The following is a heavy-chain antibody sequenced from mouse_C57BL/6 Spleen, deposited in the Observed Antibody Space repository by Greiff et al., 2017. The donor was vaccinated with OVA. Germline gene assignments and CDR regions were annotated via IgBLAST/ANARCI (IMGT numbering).Heavy chain of an antibody. CDR1: GFNIKDDY. J-gene: IGHJ1*03. CDR2: IDPENGDT. D-gene: IGHD1-1*01. V-gene: IGHV14-4*01. CDR3: TKELYYGSSYGYFDV. Sequence: EVQGVESGAELVRPGASVKLSCTASGFNIKDDYMHWVKQRPEQGLEWIGWIDPENGDTEYASKFQGKATITADTSSNTAYLQLSSLTSEDTAVYYCTKELYYGSSYGYFDVWGTGTTVTVSS.